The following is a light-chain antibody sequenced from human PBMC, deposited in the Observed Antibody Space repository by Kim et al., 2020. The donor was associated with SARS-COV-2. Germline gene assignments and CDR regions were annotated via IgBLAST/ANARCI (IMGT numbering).Light chain of an antibody. Sequence: GQSITNACPGTSSDVGGYNYVSWSQQHPGKAPKLMIYDVSNRPSGVTNRFSGSKSGNTASLTISGLQAEDEADYYCSSHTGSNTWVFGGGTQLTVL. CDR1: SSDVGGYNY. CDR3: SSHTGSNTWV. J-gene: IGLJ3*02. CDR2: DVS. V-gene: IGLV2-14*03.